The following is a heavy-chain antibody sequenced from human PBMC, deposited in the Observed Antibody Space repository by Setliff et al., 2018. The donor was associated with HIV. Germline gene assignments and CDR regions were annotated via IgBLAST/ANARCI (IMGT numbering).Heavy chain of an antibody. D-gene: IGHD2-15*01. CDR2: VSGSGGFT. V-gene: IGHV3-23*01. Sequence: PGGSLRLSCAASGFTFSNYDMTWVRQAPGKGLEWVPGVSGSGGFTSYADSVKGRFTISRHNSKNTLYLYMNSLRAEDTAVYYCAKDRGCSVWGQGTLVTVSS. J-gene: IGHJ4*02. CDR1: GFTFSNYD. CDR3: AKDRGCSV.